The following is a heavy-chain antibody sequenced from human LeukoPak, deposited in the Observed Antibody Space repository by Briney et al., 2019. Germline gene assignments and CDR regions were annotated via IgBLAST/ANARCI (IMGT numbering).Heavy chain of an antibody. Sequence: SGGSLRPSCAASGFTFSSYAMSWVRQAPGKGLEWVSAISGSGGSTYYADSVKGRFTISRDNSKNTLYLQMNSLRAEDTAVYYCAKREAAVAGTIDYWGQGTLVTVSS. CDR3: AKREAAVAGTIDY. J-gene: IGHJ4*02. D-gene: IGHD6-19*01. CDR1: GFTFSSYA. CDR2: ISGSGGST. V-gene: IGHV3-23*01.